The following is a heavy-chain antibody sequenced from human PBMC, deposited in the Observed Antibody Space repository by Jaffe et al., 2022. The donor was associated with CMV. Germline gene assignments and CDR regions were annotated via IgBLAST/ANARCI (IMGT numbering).Heavy chain of an antibody. V-gene: IGHV1-18*04. D-gene: IGHD2-15*01. CDR3: ARVDCSGGSCYLAYYYYYMDV. CDR2: ISAYNGNT. CDR1: GYTFTSYG. J-gene: IGHJ6*03. Sequence: QVQLVQSGAEVKKPGASVKVSCKASGYTFTSYGISWVRQAPGQGLEWMGWISAYNGNTNYAQKLQGRVTMTTDTSTSTAYMELRSLRSDDTAVYYCARVDCSGGSCYLAYYYYYMDVWGKGTTVTVSS.